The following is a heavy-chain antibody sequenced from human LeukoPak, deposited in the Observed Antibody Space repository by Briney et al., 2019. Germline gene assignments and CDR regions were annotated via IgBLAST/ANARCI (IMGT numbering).Heavy chain of an antibody. J-gene: IGHJ4*02. CDR3: ARVAPPGYSYGFVYYFDY. V-gene: IGHV1-69*01. CDR1: GGTFSSYA. Sequence: SVKVSCKASGGTFSSYAISWVRQAPGQGLEWMGGIIPIFGTANYAQKFQGRVTITADESTSTAYMELSSLRSEDTDVYYCARVAPPGYSYGFVYYFDYWGQGTLVTVSS. D-gene: IGHD5-18*01. CDR2: IIPIFGTA.